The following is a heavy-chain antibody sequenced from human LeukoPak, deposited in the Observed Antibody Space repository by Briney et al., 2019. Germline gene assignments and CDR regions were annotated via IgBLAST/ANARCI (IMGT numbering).Heavy chain of an antibody. J-gene: IGHJ4*02. D-gene: IGHD2-15*01. V-gene: IGHV3-11*04. CDR1: GFTFSDYY. CDR3: ARGYCTGGSCSKYDY. CDR2: ISSSGSTI. Sequence: GGSLRLSCAASGFTFSDYYMSWIRQAPGKGLEWVSYISSSGSTIYYADSVKGRFTISRDSAKNSLYLQMNSLRADDTAVYYCARGYCTGGSCSKYDYWGQGTLVTVSS.